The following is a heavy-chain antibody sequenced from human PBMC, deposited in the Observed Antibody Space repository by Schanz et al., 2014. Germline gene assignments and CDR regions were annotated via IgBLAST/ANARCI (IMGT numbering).Heavy chain of an antibody. CDR3: AKPPPGYLITWYTYYFVS. D-gene: IGHD1-1*01. V-gene: IGHV3-23*04. CDR1: GFTFSNYV. J-gene: IGHJ4*02. CDR2: ITYNGDST. Sequence: EVVLVESGGASVQPGGSLRLSCAASGFTFSNYVMDWVRQAPGTGLEWVAGITYNGDSTYYTDSVKGRFTISRDNSRNTLYLQMDGLRAEDTAVYYCAKPPPGYLITWYTYYFVSWGQGTLVTVSS.